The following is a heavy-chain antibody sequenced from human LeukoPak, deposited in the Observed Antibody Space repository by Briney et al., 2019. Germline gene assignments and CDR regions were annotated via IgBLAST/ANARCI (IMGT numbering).Heavy chain of an antibody. Sequence: PGRSLRLSCAASGFTFSSYGMHWVRQAPGKGLEWVAVIWYDGSNKYYADSVKGRFTISRDNSKNTVYLQTNSLRAEDTSVYYCAKAIAAAGAVYYYYMDVWGKGTTVTVSS. CDR3: AKAIAAAGAVYYYYMDV. J-gene: IGHJ6*03. D-gene: IGHD6-13*01. CDR2: IWYDGSNK. CDR1: GFTFSSYG. V-gene: IGHV3-33*06.